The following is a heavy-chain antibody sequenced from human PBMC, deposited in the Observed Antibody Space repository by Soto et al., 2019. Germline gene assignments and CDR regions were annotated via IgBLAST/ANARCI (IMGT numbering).Heavy chain of an antibody. Sequence: VGSLRLSCAASGFTFSDYYMSWIRQAPGKGLEWVSYISSSSSYTNYADSVKGRFTISRDNAKNSLYLQMNSLRAEDTAVYYCARDERIAVAGYYFDYWGQGTLVTVSS. J-gene: IGHJ4*02. D-gene: IGHD6-19*01. CDR1: GFTFSDYY. V-gene: IGHV3-11*06. CDR2: ISSSSSYT. CDR3: ARDERIAVAGYYFDY.